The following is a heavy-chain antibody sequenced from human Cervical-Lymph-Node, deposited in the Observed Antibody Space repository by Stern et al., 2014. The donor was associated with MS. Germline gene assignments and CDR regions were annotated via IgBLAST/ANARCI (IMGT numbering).Heavy chain of an antibody. CDR2: VVTVVGQH. CDR3: ANRDMGYTYGRHDY. D-gene: IGHD5-18*01. V-gene: IGHV1-69*06. CDR1: GGTFNNCV. Sequence: VQLLESGAEVKQPGCSVKVSCEASGGTFNNCVISWVRQARGRGLEWMAGVVTVVGQHDYARKLPGRVTISRDKSTSTVYMVMRSLNYEDTGMYYCANRDMGYTYGRHDYWGQGTLVTVSS. J-gene: IGHJ4*02.